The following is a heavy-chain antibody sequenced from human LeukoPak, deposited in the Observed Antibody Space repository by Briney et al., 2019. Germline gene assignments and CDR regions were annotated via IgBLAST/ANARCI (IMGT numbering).Heavy chain of an antibody. CDR3: AKDPVGAAGTEIDY. CDR2: ISYDGSNK. Sequence: PGMSLTLSCAASGFTFSSYDKHWAPHAPGKGLVWVADISYDGSNKYYADCVKGRFTISRDNSKNTLYLQMNSLRAEDTAVYYCAKDPVGAAGTEIDYWGQGTLVAVSS. CDR1: GFTFSSYD. D-gene: IGHD6-13*01. V-gene: IGHV3-30*18. J-gene: IGHJ4*02.